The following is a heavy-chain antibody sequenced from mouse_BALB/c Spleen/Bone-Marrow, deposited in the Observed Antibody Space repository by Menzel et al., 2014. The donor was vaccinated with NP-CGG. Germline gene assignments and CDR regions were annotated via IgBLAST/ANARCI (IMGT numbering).Heavy chain of an antibody. Sequence: VQLQQSGPELAKPGASVKISCKTSGYTFTEHTMHWVKQSHGKSLEWIGGINPNNGGTSYNQKFKGKATLTVDKSSSTAYMELRSLTSNVSAVYYCARKGYGSSYAWFAYWGQGTLVTVSA. J-gene: IGHJ3*01. D-gene: IGHD1-1*01. CDR2: INPNNGGT. CDR3: ARKGYGSSYAWFAY. V-gene: IGHV1-26*01. CDR1: GYTFTEHT.